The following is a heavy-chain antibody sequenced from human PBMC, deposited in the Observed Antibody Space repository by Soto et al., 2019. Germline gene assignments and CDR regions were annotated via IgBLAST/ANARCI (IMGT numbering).Heavy chain of an antibody. V-gene: IGHV4-39*01. J-gene: IGHJ5*02. CDR2: IYFSGTT. CDR3: VRQGGDSMVRGVINDWFEN. D-gene: IGHD3-10*01. CDR1: GDSINSNIHY. Sequence: QLQLQESGPGLVKPSDTLSLTCTVSGDSINSNIHYWTWIRQPPGKGLEWIGTIYFSGTTYDNPSLKARLTLSVDMTADKCSLTLNTVTAADRAVYYCVRQGGDSMVRGVINDWFENWGQGALVTVSS.